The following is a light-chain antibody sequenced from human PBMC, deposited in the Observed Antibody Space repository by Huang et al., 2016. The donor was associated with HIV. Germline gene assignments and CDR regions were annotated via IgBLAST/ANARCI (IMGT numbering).Light chain of an antibody. Sequence: DIMMTQSPDSLAVSLGERATINCKSSQTVLYSSNNKNYLAWYQQKPGQPPKLLIYGASTRESGVPDRFSGSGSGTDFTLTISSLQAADVAVYYCHQYYRSPWTFGQGTKVEIK. J-gene: IGKJ1*01. CDR1: QTVLYSSNNKNY. V-gene: IGKV4-1*01. CDR2: GAS. CDR3: HQYYRSPWT.